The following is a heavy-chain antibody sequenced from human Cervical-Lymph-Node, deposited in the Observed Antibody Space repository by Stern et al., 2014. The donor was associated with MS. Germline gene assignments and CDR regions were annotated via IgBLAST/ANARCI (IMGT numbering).Heavy chain of an antibody. CDR3: ARGRGSF. Sequence: KESGPGLVKPSETLSLTCNVSGVSLNNYYWSWIRQPQGKGLEWIGYAHTNGSTNYSPSLRGRVTISLDTSRNQFSLNLISVTAADTAVYFCARGRGSFWGQGILVTVSS. J-gene: IGHJ4*02. D-gene: IGHD6-25*01. CDR1: GVSLNNYY. CDR2: AHTNGST. V-gene: IGHV4-59*01.